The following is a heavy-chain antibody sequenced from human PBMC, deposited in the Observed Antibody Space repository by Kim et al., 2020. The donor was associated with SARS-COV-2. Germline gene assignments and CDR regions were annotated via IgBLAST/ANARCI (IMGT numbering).Heavy chain of an antibody. Sequence: GGSLRLSCAASGFTFSNAWMSWVRQAPGKGLEWVGRIKSKTDGGTTDYAAPVKGRFTISRDDSKNTLYLQMNSQKTEDTAVYYCTTGRYSYALSDYWGQGTLVTVSS. D-gene: IGHD5-18*01. CDR1: GFTFSNAW. CDR2: IKSKTDGGTT. CDR3: TTGRYSYALSDY. V-gene: IGHV3-15*01. J-gene: IGHJ4*02.